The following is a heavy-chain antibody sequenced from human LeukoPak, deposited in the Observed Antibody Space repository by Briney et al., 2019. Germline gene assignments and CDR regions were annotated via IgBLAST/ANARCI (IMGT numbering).Heavy chain of an antibody. D-gene: IGHD2-15*01. J-gene: IGHJ4*02. CDR3: AKGTQIYCSDIKCYPFDY. CDR2: ISGSGSST. CDR1: GFTFSSYT. Sequence: GSLRLSCVASGFTFSSYTRSWVRQAPGKGLERVSGISGSGSSTSHADSVKGRFTISRDNSKNTLYLQMNSLRAEDTAVYYCAKGTQIYCSDIKCYPFDYWGQGTLVTVSS. V-gene: IGHV3-23*01.